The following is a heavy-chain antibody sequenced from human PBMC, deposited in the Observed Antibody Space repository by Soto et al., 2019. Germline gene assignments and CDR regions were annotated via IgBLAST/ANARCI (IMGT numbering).Heavy chain of an antibody. J-gene: IGHJ5*02. CDR1: GYTFTSSD. Sequence: QVQLVQSGAEVKKPGASVKVSCKTSGYTFTSSDINWVRQATGQGLEWIGWMNPNSGNTGYAQKFQGRVTMTRNTSISIAYMELSSLRSEDTGVYYCARDPSSGAAAGPWGQGTLVTVSS. CDR2: MNPNSGNT. V-gene: IGHV1-8*01. CDR3: ARDPSSGAAAGP. D-gene: IGHD6-13*01.